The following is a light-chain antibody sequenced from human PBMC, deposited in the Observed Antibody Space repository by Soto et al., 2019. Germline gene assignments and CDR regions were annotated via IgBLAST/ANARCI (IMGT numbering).Light chain of an antibody. CDR3: QQYHSYSLT. V-gene: IGKV1-5*01. Sequence: DIQMTQSPSTLSASVGDRVTITCRASQSISSWLAWYQQKPGKAPKLLIYDASSLESGVPSRFSGSGSGTAFTLTISSLQPDDFATYYCQQYHSYSLTFGQGTKLEIK. CDR2: DAS. CDR1: QSISSW. J-gene: IGKJ2*01.